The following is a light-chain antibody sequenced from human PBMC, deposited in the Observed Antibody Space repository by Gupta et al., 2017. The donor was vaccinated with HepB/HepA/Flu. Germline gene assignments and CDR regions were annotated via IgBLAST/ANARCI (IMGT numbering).Light chain of an antibody. CDR3: QHYDNLRRYT. CDR1: QDISNY. CDR2: DAS. V-gene: IGKV1-33*01. J-gene: IGKJ2*01. Sequence: DIQMTQSPSSRSASVGDRDTITCQSNQDISNYLKWYQQKPEKAPNLLIYDASNFETGVPSRSSGSGSGTYFTLTISSMQPEDIGTYYCQHYDNLRRYTFGQGTKLEIK.